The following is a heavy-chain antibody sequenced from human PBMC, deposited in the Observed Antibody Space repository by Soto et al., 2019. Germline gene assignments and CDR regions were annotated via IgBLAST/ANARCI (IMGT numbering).Heavy chain of an antibody. Sequence: QVHVVESGGDVVQPGRSLRLSCVGSGFTFISYDMHWVRQAPGKGLEWVGFISFDGSKKHYADSVEGRFTISRDNSKSTMYLEMNSLRPEDTAVYYCTKVDVWGPGTAVTVSS. CDR3: TKVDV. V-gene: IGHV3-30-3*01. J-gene: IGHJ6*01. CDR2: ISFDGSKK. CDR1: GFTFISYD.